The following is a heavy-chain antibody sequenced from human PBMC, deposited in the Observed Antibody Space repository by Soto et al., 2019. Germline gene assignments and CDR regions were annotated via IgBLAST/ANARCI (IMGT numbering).Heavy chain of an antibody. V-gene: IGHV3-23*01. J-gene: IGHJ6*02. D-gene: IGHD2-15*01. CDR2: ISGSGGST. CDR3: AKSVGGTNYYYGMDV. Sequence: EVQLLESGGGLVQPGGSLRLSCAASGFTFSLYAMSWVRQAPGKGLEWVSVISGSGGSTYYADSVKGRFTVSRDNSKNTLYLQMNRLGVEDTAVYYCAKSVGGTNYYYGMDVWGRGTTVTVSS. CDR1: GFTFSLYA.